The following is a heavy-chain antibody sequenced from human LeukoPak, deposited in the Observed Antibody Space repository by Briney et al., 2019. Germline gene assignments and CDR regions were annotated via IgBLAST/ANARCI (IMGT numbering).Heavy chain of an antibody. CDR3: AREGYDSNIYYKADY. CDR2: ISYSGTT. Sequence: SETLSLTCTVSGGSINTYYWSWIRQPPGKGLEWIGYISYSGTTKYNPSLESRVTITVDTSKNQFSLKLSSVTAADTAVYYCAREGYDSNIYYKADYWGQGTLVTVSS. V-gene: IGHV4-59*01. CDR1: GGSINTYY. J-gene: IGHJ4*02. D-gene: IGHD3-22*01.